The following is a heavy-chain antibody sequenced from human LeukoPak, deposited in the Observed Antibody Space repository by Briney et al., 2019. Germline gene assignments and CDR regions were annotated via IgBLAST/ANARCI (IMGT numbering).Heavy chain of an antibody. D-gene: IGHD2-15*01. CDR2: ISAYNGNT. V-gene: IGHV1-18*01. Sequence: ASVKVSCKASGYTFTSYGISWVRQAPGQGLEWMGWISAYNGNTNYAQKLQDRVTMTTDTSTSTAYMELRSLRSDDTAVYYCARDPPNYCSGGSCAAYYYYGMDVWGQGTTVTVSS. J-gene: IGHJ6*02. CDR3: ARDPPNYCSGGSCAAYYYYGMDV. CDR1: GYTFTSYG.